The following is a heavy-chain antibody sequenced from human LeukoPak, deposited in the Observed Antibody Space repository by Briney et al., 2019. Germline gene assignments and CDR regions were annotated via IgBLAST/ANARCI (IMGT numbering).Heavy chain of an antibody. D-gene: IGHD1-26*01. J-gene: IGHJ4*02. CDR2: ISGSGGST. Sequence: GGSLRLSCAASGFTFSNYAMSWVRQAPGKGLEWVSAISGSGGSTSYADSVKGRFTISRDNSKNTLYLQMNSLRAEDTAVYYCARVRGSYNFDYWGQGTLVTVSS. CDR3: ARVRGSYNFDY. CDR1: GFTFSNYA. V-gene: IGHV3-23*01.